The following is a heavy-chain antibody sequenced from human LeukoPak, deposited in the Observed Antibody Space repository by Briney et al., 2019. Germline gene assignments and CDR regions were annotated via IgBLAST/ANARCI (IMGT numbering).Heavy chain of an antibody. CDR2: IYSGGSR. Sequence: GGSLRLSCATSGFTFSTSGMTWVRQAPGKGLEWVSVIYSGGSRYYTDSVKGRFTISRDNAKNSLYLQMASLRAEDTAVYYCARMGIAAVGAYYFDYWGQGTLVAVSS. CDR3: ARMGIAAVGAYYFDY. J-gene: IGHJ4*02. CDR1: GFTFSTSG. D-gene: IGHD6-13*01. V-gene: IGHV3-21*01.